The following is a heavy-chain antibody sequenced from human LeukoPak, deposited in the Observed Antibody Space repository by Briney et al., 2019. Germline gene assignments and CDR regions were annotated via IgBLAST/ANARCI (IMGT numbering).Heavy chain of an antibody. CDR1: GDNVSSNSAA. Sequence: SQTLSLTCAISGDNVSSNSAAWNWIRQSPPRGLEWLGRTYYRSNWYNDYAVSVKSRITINPDTSKNQFSLQLNSVTPEDTAVYYCAREGLALAYYYMDVWGKGTTVTVSS. V-gene: IGHV6-1*01. CDR3: AREGLALAYYYMDV. CDR2: TYYRSNWYN. J-gene: IGHJ6*03. D-gene: IGHD3/OR15-3a*01.